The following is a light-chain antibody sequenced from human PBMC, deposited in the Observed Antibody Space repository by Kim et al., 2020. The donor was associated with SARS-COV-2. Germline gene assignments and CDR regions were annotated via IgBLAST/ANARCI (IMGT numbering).Light chain of an antibody. CDR1: SSDVGRYDF. CDR3: SSYTGSNSYV. V-gene: IGLV2-14*03. Sequence: QSALAQPASVSGSPGQSITISCTGTSSDVGRYDFVSWYQQHPDKAPNLMVYAVSSRPSGISTRFSGSKSGNTASLTISGLQAEDEADYYCSSYTGSNSYVFGTGTKVTVL. CDR2: AVS. J-gene: IGLJ1*01.